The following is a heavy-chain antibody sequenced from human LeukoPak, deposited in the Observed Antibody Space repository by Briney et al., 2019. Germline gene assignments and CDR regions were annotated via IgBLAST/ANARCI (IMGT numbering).Heavy chain of an antibody. V-gene: IGHV4-61*08. CDR1: GGSISSGGYY. D-gene: IGHD5-24*01. CDR2: IYTSGST. CDR3: ARTEMATTEFDY. J-gene: IGHJ4*02. Sequence: SETLSLTCTVSGGSISSGGYYWSWIRQPPGKGLEWIGYIYTSGSTNYNPSLKSRVTISVDTSKNQFSLKLSSVTAADTAVYYCARTEMATTEFDYWGQGTLVTVSS.